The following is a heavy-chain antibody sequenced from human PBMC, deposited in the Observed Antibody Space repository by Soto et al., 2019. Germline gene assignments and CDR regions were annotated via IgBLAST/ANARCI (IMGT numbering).Heavy chain of an antibody. V-gene: IGHV4-4*07. CDR3: ATIVGANDS. Sequence: QVHLQESGPTLLKSSETLSLTCTVSGGSMYTYSRTWIRQPAGKGLEWVGHIYSSGSANYNPSLKSRVSLSVDSSKNQFSLKLNSVTAADTAVYYCATIVGANDSWGRGTLGTVSS. CDR1: GGSMYTYS. D-gene: IGHD1-26*01. CDR2: IYSSGSA. J-gene: IGHJ4*02.